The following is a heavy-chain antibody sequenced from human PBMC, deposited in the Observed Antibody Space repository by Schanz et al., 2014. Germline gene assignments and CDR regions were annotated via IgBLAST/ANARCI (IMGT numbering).Heavy chain of an antibody. Sequence: QVQLVQSGAEVMKPGSSVKVSCKASGYTFTSYGITWVRQAPGQGLEWMGKINPSSGTTRIAQNFQGRLTVTRDTSTSTVNMELSSLRSEDTAVYYCARGGFFDSTSFDSWGQGTLVTVSS. CDR2: INPSSGTT. CDR1: GYTFTSYG. J-gene: IGHJ4*02. V-gene: IGHV1-46*03. CDR3: ARGGFFDSTSFDS. D-gene: IGHD2-2*01.